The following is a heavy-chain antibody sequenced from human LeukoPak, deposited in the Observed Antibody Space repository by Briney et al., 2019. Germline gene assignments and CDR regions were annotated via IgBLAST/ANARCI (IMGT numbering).Heavy chain of an antibody. V-gene: IGHV4-38-2*02. Sequence: SETLSLTCTVSGYSITSGYYWGWIRLPPGKGLEWIGSFFHGGSTYYNPSLKSRVTFSVDTSKSQFSLELTSVTAADTAVYYCARSVDSSGYYVFDLWGRGTLVTVSS. J-gene: IGHJ2*01. D-gene: IGHD3-22*01. CDR1: GYSITSGYY. CDR2: FFHGGST. CDR3: ARSVDSSGYYVFDL.